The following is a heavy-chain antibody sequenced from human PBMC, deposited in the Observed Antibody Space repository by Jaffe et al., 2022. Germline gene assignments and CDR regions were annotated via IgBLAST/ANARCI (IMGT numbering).Heavy chain of an antibody. CDR2: ISGSGGST. D-gene: IGHD4-17*01. CDR3: AKDMVQTTVTNDDAFDI. J-gene: IGHJ3*02. V-gene: IGHV3-23*01. CDR1: GFTFSSYA. Sequence: EVQLLESGGGLVQPGGSLRLSCAASGFTFSSYAMSWVRQAPGKGLEWVSAISGSGGSTYYADSVKGRFTISRDNSKNTLYLQMNSLRAEDTAVYYCAKDMVQTTVTNDDAFDIWGQGTMVTVSS.